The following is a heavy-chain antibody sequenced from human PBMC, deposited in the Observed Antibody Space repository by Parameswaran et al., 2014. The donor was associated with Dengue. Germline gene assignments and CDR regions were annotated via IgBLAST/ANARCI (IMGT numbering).Heavy chain of an antibody. V-gene: IGHV3-21*01. Sequence: VRQAPGKGLEWVSSISSSSSYIYYADSVKGRFTISRDNAKNSLYLQMNSLRAEDTAVYYCASTVAGTSNYWGQGTLVTVSS. CDR3: ASTVAGTSNY. D-gene: IGHD6-19*01. J-gene: IGHJ4*02. CDR2: ISSSSSYI.